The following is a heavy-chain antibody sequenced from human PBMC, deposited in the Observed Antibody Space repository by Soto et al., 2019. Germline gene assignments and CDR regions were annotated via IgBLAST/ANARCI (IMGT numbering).Heavy chain of an antibody. CDR1: GGSFSGYY. CDR3: AGPFVRFGRKRFDY. J-gene: IGHJ4*02. V-gene: IGHV4-34*01. D-gene: IGHD3-10*01. CDR2: INHSGST. Sequence: SETLSLTCSVYGGSFSGYYWSWIRQPPGKGLEWIGEINHSGSTNYNPSLKSRVTISVDTSKNQFSLKLSSVTAADTAVYYCAGPFVRFGRKRFDYWGQGIQVTVSS.